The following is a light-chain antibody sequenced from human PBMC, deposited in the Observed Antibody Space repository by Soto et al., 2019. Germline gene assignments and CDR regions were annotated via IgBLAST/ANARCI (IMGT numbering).Light chain of an antibody. V-gene: IGLV1-40*01. J-gene: IGLJ1*01. CDR2: GNS. Sequence: QSVPTQPPSVSGAPGQRVTISCTGSSSNIGAGYEVHWYQQLPGTAPKLLIYGNSNRPSGVPDRFSGSKSGTSASLAITGLQAEDEADYYCQSYDSSLSGYVFGTGTKLTVL. CDR3: QSYDSSLSGYV. CDR1: SSNIGAGYE.